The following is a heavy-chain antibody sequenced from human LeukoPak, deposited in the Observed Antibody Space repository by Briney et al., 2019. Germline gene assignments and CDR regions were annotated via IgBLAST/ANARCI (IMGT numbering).Heavy chain of an antibody. V-gene: IGHV4-59*01. CDR2: IYYSGST. Sequence: PSETLSLTCTVSGGSISSYYWSWIRQPPGKGLEWIGYIYYSGSTNYNPSLKSRVTISVDTSKNQFSLKLSSVTAADTAVYYCARGRRAGWQQLVLPGLYWFDPWGQGTLVTVSS. CDR1: GGSISSYY. D-gene: IGHD6-13*01. J-gene: IGHJ5*02. CDR3: ARGRRAGWQQLVLPGLYWFDP.